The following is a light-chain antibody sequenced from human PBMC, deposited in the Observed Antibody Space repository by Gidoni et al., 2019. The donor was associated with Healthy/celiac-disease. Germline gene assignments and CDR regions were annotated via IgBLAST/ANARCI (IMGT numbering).Light chain of an antibody. CDR3: SSYTSSSTRV. CDR2: EVS. J-gene: IGLJ3*02. CDR1: SSDVGGYNY. Sequence: QSALTQPASVSGSPGQSIPISCTGTSSDVGGYNYVSWYQQPPGKAPKLMIYEVSNRPSGVSNRFSGSKSGNTASLTISGLQAEDEADYYCSSYTSSSTRVFGGGTKLTVL. V-gene: IGLV2-14*01.